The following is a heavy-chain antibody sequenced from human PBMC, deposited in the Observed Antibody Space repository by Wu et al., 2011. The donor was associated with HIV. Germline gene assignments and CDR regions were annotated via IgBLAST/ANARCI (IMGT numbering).Heavy chain of an antibody. CDR3: ARDESGSSSYYGMDV. CDR2: ISAYRGNT. J-gene: IGHJ6*02. CDR1: GYTFNTYG. Sequence: QVQLVQSGAEVKKPGASVKVSCKASGYTFNTYGVSWVRQAPGQGLEWMGWISAYRGNTNYAQKFQGRVTMTTDTPTNTAYMELKSLRSDDTAVYYCARDESGSSSYYGMDVWGQGTTVTVSS. V-gene: IGHV1-18*01. D-gene: IGHD1-26*01.